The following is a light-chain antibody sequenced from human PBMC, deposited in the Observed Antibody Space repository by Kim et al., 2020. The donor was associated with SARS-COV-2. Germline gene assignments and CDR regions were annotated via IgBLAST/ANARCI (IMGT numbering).Light chain of an antibody. CDR3: QAWDSSTDVV. CDR1: KVGEKY. Sequence: VSPGQTASITCSGDKVGEKYACWYQQKPGQAPVLVIYQDTKRRSGIPERFSGSNSGNTATLTISGTQAMDEADDYWQAWDSSTDVVFGGGTQLTVL. V-gene: IGLV3-1*01. J-gene: IGLJ2*01. CDR2: QDT.